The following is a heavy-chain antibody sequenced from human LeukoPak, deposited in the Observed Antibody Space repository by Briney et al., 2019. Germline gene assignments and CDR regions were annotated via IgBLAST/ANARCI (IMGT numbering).Heavy chain of an antibody. CDR2: INHSGST. V-gene: IGHV4-34*01. Sequence: SETLSLTCAVYGGSFSGYYWSWIRQPPGKGLEWIGEINHSGSTNYNPSLKSRVTISVDTSKNQFSLKLSSVTAPDTAVYYCARGHIVVVPVPYYYYGMDVLGQGTTVTVSS. J-gene: IGHJ6*02. CDR1: GGSFSGYY. CDR3: ARGHIVVVPVPYYYYGMDV. D-gene: IGHD2-2*01.